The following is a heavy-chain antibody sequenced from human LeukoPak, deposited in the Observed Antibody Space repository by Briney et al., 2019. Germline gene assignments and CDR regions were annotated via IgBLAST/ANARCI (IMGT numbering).Heavy chain of an antibody. CDR1: GFIVSSNY. D-gene: IGHD6-13*01. Sequence: PGGSLRLSCAASGFIVSSNYMNWVRQAPGKGLEWVSVIYTGGNTYYADSVKGRFTISRDNSKNTLFLQMNSLRAEDTAVYYCAKDRSSSSWFDGYDFWGQGTMVTVSS. CDR3: AKDRSSSSWFDGYDF. V-gene: IGHV3-53*01. J-gene: IGHJ3*01. CDR2: IYTGGNT.